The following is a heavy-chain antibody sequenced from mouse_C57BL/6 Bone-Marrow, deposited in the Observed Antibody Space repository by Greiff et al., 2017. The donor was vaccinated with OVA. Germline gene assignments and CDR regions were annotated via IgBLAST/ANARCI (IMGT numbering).Heavy chain of an antibody. Sequence: EVKLMESGGDLVKPGGSLKLSCAASGFTFSSYGMSWVRQTPDKRLEWVATISSGGSYTYYPDSVKGRFTISRDNAKNTLYLQMSSLKSEDTAMYYCARHSYGPYFDYWGQGTTLTVSS. CDR1: GFTFSSYG. V-gene: IGHV5-6*01. J-gene: IGHJ2*01. CDR3: ARHSYGPYFDY. D-gene: IGHD1-1*02. CDR2: ISSGGSYT.